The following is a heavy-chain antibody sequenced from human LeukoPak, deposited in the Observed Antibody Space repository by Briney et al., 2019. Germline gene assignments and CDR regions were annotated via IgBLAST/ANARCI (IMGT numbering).Heavy chain of an antibody. Sequence: ASVKVSCKASGYTFTSYYMHWVRQAPGQGLEWMGIINPSGGSTSYAQKSQGRVTMTRDTSTSTVYMELSSLRSEDTAVYYCARDRVRSGLTGYFDYWGQGTLVTVSS. J-gene: IGHJ4*02. D-gene: IGHD2-15*01. CDR2: INPSGGST. V-gene: IGHV1-46*01. CDR1: GYTFTSYY. CDR3: ARDRVRSGLTGYFDY.